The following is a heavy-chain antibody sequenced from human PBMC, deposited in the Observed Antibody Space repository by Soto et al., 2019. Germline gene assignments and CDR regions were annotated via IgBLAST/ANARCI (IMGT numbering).Heavy chain of an antibody. J-gene: IGHJ6*02. CDR2: INSDGSST. Sequence: GGSLRLSCAASGFTFSSYWMHRVRQAPGKGLVWVSRINSDGSSTSYADSVKGRFTISRDSAKNTLYLQMNSLRGEDTAVYYCARDREFTIFGVVIPHYHYYGMDVWGQGTTVTVSS. D-gene: IGHD3-3*01. CDR1: GFTFSSYW. V-gene: IGHV3-74*01. CDR3: ARDREFTIFGVVIPHYHYYGMDV.